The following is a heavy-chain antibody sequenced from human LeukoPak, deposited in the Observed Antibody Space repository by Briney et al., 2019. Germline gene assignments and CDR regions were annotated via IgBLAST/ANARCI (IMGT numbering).Heavy chain of an antibody. D-gene: IGHD3-10*01. CDR1: GGSISSGSYY. CDR3: AGEGSKPPR. CDR2: IYTSGST. J-gene: IGHJ4*02. Sequence: PSQTLSLTCTVSGGSISSGSYYWSWIRQPAGKGLEWIGRIYTSGSTNYNPSLKSRVTISVDTSKNQFSLKLSSVTAADTAVYYCAGEGSKPPRWGQGTLVTVSS. V-gene: IGHV4-61*02.